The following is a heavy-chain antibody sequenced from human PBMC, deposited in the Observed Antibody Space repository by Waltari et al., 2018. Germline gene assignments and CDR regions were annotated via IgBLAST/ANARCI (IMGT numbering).Heavy chain of an antibody. CDR3: ARVGKTPYYYYGMDV. V-gene: IGHV1-69*01. D-gene: IGHD2-15*01. CDR2: RIPSFGTA. Sequence: QVQLVQSGAEVKKPGASVKVSCKASGYTFTGYSMHWVRQAPGQGLEWMGGRIPSFGTANYAQKFQGRVTMTADEATSTAYMELSSLRSEDTAVYYCARVGKTPYYYYGMDVWGQGTTVTVSS. CDR1: GYTFTGYS. J-gene: IGHJ6*02.